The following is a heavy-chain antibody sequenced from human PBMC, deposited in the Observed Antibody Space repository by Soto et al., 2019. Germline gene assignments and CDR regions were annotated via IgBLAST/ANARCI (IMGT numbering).Heavy chain of an antibody. J-gene: IGHJ4*02. CDR3: ARVHSRSYHYFNY. D-gene: IGHD6-13*01. V-gene: IGHV3-21*01. Sequence: PGGSLRLSCAASGFTFSSYSMNWVRQAPGKGLEWVSSISSSSSYIYYADSVKGRFTISRDDSKNTLYLQMSSLRAEDTAVYCCARVHSRSYHYFNYGGQGTLVTVSS. CDR1: GFTFSSYS. CDR2: ISSSSSYI.